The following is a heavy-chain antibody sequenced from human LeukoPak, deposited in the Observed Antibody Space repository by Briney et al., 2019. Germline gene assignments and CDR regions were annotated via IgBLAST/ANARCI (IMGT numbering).Heavy chain of an antibody. D-gene: IGHD3-22*01. Sequence: ASVKVSCKASGYTFTSHDVNWLRQATGQGLEWLGWMNPNSGHTGFAQKFQGRVTMTRDTSISTAYMELSSLRSEDTAMYYCAMYHYDSSGPYVGAFDIWGQGTMVTVSS. CDR1: GYTFTSHD. J-gene: IGHJ3*02. CDR3: AMYHYDSSGPYVGAFDI. CDR2: MNPNSGHT. V-gene: IGHV1-8*01.